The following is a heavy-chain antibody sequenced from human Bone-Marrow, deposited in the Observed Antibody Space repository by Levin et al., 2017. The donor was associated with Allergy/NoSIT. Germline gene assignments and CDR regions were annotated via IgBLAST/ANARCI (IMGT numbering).Heavy chain of an antibody. CDR2: ISTSGSTI. V-gene: IGHV3-48*03. Sequence: LSLTCAASGFTFSTYEMNWVRQAPGKGLEWVSYISTSGSTIYYADSVKGRFTISRDNAKNSLYLQMNSLRAEDTAVYYCARKSGSYWIWGQGTMVTVS. J-gene: IGHJ3*02. CDR1: GFTFSTYE. CDR3: ARKSGSYWI. D-gene: IGHD1-26*01.